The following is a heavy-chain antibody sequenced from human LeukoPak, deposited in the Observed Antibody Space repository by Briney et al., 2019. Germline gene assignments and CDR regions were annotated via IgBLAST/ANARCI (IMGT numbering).Heavy chain of an antibody. J-gene: IGHJ4*02. D-gene: IGHD2-2*01. V-gene: IGHV3-30*02. CDR3: AKIEGKYQLANVPDH. CDR1: GGTFSTYG. Sequence: PGGTLRLSCAASGGTFSTYGMHWVRQAPGKGLEWVAVIRYDGNNKYYADLVKGRFTIPRDNSKNTFNLHINSLRTEDTAVYYGAKIEGKYQLANVPDHWGQGTLVTVSS. CDR2: IRYDGNNK.